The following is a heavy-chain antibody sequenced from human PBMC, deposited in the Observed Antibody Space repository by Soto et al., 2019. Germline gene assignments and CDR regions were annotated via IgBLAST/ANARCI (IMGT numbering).Heavy chain of an antibody. Sequence: LSLTCAASGFTFSDYYMSWIRQAPGKGLEWVSYISSSGSTIYYADSVKGRFTISRDNAKNSLYLQMNSLRAEDTAVYYCARDPPYSGYVFDYWGQGTLVTVSS. CDR1: GFTFSDYY. J-gene: IGHJ4*02. CDR2: ISSSGSTI. D-gene: IGHD5-12*01. CDR3: ARDPPYSGYVFDY. V-gene: IGHV3-11*01.